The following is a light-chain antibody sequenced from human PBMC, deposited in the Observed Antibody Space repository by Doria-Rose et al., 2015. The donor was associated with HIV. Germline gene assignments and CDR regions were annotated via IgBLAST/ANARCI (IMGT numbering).Light chain of an antibody. Sequence: TQSPGTLSLSPGERATLSCRASQRVKSSYLAWYQQKPGQAHRLLIYDASTRATGIPDRFSGSGSGTDFTLTISSLEPEDVAVYYCQQYGASRGTFGQGTRLEIK. CDR2: DAS. V-gene: IGKV3-20*01. J-gene: IGKJ5*01. CDR3: QQYGASRGT. CDR1: QRVKSSY.